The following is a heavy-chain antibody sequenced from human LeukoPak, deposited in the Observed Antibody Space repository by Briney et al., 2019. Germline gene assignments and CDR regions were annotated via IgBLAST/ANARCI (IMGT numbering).Heavy chain of an antibody. CDR2: ISGSGGST. Sequence: GGSLRLSCAVSGFTFSSYAMSWVRQAPGKGLEWVSAISGSGGSTYYADSVKGRFTISRDNSKNTLYLQMNSLRAEDTAVYYCAKDLNYYGSGSYLYWGQGTLVTVSS. V-gene: IGHV3-23*01. J-gene: IGHJ4*02. CDR1: GFTFSSYA. CDR3: AKDLNYYGSGSYLY. D-gene: IGHD3-10*01.